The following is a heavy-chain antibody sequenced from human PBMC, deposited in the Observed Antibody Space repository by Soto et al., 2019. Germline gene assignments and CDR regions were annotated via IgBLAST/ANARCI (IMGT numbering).Heavy chain of an antibody. CDR1: GFTFSSYG. V-gene: IGHV3-30*18. CDR3: AKDRSYYYYGMDV. Sequence: QVQLVESGGGVVQPGRSLRLSCAASGFTFSSYGMHWVRQAPGKGLEWVAVISYDGSNKYYADSVKGRFTISRDNSKNTLYLQMNSLRAEDTAAYYCAKDRSYYYYGMDVWGQGTTVTVSS. J-gene: IGHJ6*02. CDR2: ISYDGSNK.